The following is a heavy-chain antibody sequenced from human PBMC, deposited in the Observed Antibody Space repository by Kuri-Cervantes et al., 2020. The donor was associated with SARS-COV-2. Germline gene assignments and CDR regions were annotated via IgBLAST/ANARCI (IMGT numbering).Heavy chain of an antibody. CDR3: AREIIAAAGPFDY. CDR2: ISSSGSTI. D-gene: IGHD6-13*01. CDR1: GFTFSSYW. Sequence: LSLTCAASGFTFSSYWMSWVRQAPGKGLEWVSYISSSGSTIYYADSVKGRFTISRDNAKNSLYLQMNSLRAEDTAVYYCAREIIAAAGPFDYWGQGTLVTVSS. V-gene: IGHV3-48*03. J-gene: IGHJ4*02.